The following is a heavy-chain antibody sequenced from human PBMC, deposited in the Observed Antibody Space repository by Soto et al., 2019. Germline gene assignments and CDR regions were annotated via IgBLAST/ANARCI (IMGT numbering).Heavy chain of an antibody. CDR2: ISADSSYI. Sequence: GGSLRLSCAGSGFMFSAYTMTWVRQAPGKGLEWLSSISADSSYIDYADSLRGRFTVSRDNARKPLYLQIDILGAEDTAVYYCATPYYFNHWGPGTLVTVSS. CDR3: ATPYYFNH. J-gene: IGHJ1*01. CDR1: GFMFSAYT. D-gene: IGHD3-16*01. V-gene: IGHV3-21*01.